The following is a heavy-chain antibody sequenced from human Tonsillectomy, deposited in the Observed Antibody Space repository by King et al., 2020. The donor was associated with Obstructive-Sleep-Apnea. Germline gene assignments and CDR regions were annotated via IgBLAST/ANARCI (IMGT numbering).Heavy chain of an antibody. J-gene: IGHJ4*02. V-gene: IGHV3-33*06. D-gene: IGHD3-10*01. CDR3: AKDLRYLGYYVDH. CDR1: GFTCSNYG. CDR2: IWHDVRNE. Sequence: VQLVESGGGVVQPGRSLRLSCTASGFTCSNYGMHWVRQAPGKGLEWVAVIWHDVRNEYYADSAKGRFTISSDNSKNTLYLQMNRLRAGDTAVYYCAKDLRYLGYYVDHWGQGTLVTVSS.